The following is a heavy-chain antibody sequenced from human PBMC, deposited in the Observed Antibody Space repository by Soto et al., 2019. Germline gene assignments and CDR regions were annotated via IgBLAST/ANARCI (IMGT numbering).Heavy chain of an antibody. CDR1: GGSISSSSYY. J-gene: IGHJ4*02. V-gene: IGHV4-39*01. CDR3: ARPGNYGSGSYLYYLDY. D-gene: IGHD3-10*01. Sequence: QLQLQESGPGLVKPSETLSLTCTVSGGSISSSSYYWGWIRQPPGKGLEWIGSIYYSGSTYYNPSLKSRVTIYVDTSKNQFTLKLSSVTAADPAVYYCARPGNYGSGSYLYYLDYWGQGTLVTVSS. CDR2: IYYSGST.